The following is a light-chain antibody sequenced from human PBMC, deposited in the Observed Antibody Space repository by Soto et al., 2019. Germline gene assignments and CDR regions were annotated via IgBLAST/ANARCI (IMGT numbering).Light chain of an antibody. CDR1: QSVSSN. Sequence: ERIMTQSPATLSVSPGEGATLSCRASQSVSSNLAWYQQKPGQAPRLLIYGVSTRATGIPARFSGSGSETKFTLTISSLQPDDFATYYCQHYNSYSEAFGQGTKVDIK. CDR2: GVS. J-gene: IGKJ1*01. CDR3: QHYNSYSEA. V-gene: IGKV3-15*01.